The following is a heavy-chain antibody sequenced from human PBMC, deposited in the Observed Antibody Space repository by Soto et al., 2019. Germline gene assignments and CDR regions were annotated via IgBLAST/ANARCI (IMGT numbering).Heavy chain of an antibody. CDR3: AKDDSGAADI. V-gene: IGHV4-4*07. CDR1: GGSISSYS. Sequence: QVQLQESGPGLVEPSETLSLTCTVSGGSISSYSWNRIRQPAGTGLEWIGRVDTTGGTNYIPSLKSRVTMSVDTSKNQFSLNLRFVTAAAAAVYFCAKDDSGAADIWGQGTMVTVS. D-gene: IGHD3-16*01. CDR2: VDTTGGT. J-gene: IGHJ3*02.